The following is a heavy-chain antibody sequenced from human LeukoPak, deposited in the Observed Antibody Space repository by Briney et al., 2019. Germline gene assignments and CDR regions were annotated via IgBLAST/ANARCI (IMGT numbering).Heavy chain of an antibody. CDR1: GYSFTSYW. CDR3: ARHRDSSSWSPFDY. CDR2: IFPGDSHT. Sequence: RGESLKISCKGSGYSFTSYWIGWVRQMPGKGLEWMGIIFPGDSHTTYSPSFQGQVTISADKSISTAYLHWSSLKASDTAMYYCARHRDSSSWSPFDYWGQGTLVTVSS. J-gene: IGHJ4*02. V-gene: IGHV5-51*01. D-gene: IGHD2-2*01.